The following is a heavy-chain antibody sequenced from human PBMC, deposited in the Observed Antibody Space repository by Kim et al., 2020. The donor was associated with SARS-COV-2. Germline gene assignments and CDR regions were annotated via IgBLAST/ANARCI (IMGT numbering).Heavy chain of an antibody. CDR2: ISGSGGST. D-gene: IGHD6-6*01. CDR1: GFTFSSYA. V-gene: IGHV3-23*01. Sequence: GGSLRLSCAASGFTFSSYAMSWVRQAPGKGLEWVSAISGSGGSTYYADSVKGRFTISRDNSKNTLYLQMNSLRAEDTAVYYCAKDFDSSSSVAYFDYRGQGTLVTVSS. CDR3: AKDFDSSSSVAYFDY. J-gene: IGHJ4*02.